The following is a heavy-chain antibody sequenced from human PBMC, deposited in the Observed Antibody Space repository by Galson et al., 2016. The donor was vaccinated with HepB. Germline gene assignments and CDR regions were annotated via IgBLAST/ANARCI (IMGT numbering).Heavy chain of an antibody. J-gene: IGHJ4*02. D-gene: IGHD2-2*01. CDR2: ISSDGSNK. CDR3: ARSSSCSTINCFLPFDS. Sequence: SLRLSCAASGFTFSSYGMHWVRQAPGKGLEWVAVISSDGSNKYYADSVKGRFTTSRDNPKNTLYLQMSSLRPEDTAVYYCARSSSCSTINCFLPFDSWGLGTLVTVSS. V-gene: IGHV3-30*03. CDR1: GFTFSSYG.